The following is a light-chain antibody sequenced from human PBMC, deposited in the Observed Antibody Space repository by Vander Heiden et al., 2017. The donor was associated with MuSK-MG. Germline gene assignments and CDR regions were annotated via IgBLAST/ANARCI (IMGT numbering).Light chain of an antibody. CDR1: QSINIW. J-gene: IGKJ1*01. CDR2: KAS. Sequence: DIQMTQSPSTLSASVGDRVTITCRASQSINIWLAWYQQKPGKAPKLLIYKASSLESGVPSRFSGSGYGTEFTLTISSRQPDDFAPYYCQQNDSYFQETFGQGTMVEIK. V-gene: IGKV1-5*03. CDR3: QQNDSYFQET.